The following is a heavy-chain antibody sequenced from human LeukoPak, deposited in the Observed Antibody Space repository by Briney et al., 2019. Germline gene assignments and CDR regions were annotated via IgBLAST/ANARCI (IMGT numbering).Heavy chain of an antibody. D-gene: IGHD1-26*01. V-gene: IGHV1-8*03. CDR1: GGTFSSYA. CDR2: MNPNSGNT. J-gene: IGHJ3*02. CDR3: ARGGLSGSLDAFDI. Sequence: ASVKVSCKASGGTFSSYAISWVRQATGQGLEWMGWMNPNSGNTGYAQKFQGRVTITRNTSISTAYMELSSLRSEDTAVYYCARGGLSGSLDAFDIWGQGTMVTVSS.